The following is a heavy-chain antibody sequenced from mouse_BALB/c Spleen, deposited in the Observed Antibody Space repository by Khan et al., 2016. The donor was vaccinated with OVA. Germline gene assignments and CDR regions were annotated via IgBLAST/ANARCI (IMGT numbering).Heavy chain of an antibody. J-gene: IGHJ3*01. V-gene: IGHV5-6*01. CDR1: GFTFSYYD. CDR2: ISSAGSYT. CDR3: ARRGYDEAWFAY. Sequence: EVELVESGGDLVKPGGSLKLSCAASGFTFSYYDMSWVRQTPDKRLGWVATISSAGSYTYYPDSVKGRFSISRDNAKNTLYLQLRSLKSEDTALYYWARRGYDEAWFAYWGHGTLVTVSS. D-gene: IGHD2-2*01.